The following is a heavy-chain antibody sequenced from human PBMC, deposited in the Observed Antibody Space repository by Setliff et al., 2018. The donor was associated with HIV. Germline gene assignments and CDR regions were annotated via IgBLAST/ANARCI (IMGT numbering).Heavy chain of an antibody. CDR3: ATVFYYDSESFSLDY. J-gene: IGHJ4*02. V-gene: IGHV1-69*13. D-gene: IGHD3-10*01. CDR1: GGTFNNYA. Sequence: SVKVSCKASGGTFNNYAISWVRQAPGQGLEWVGGIIPLFGTSNYALKFQGRVTITANESTNTAHMELSSLRSLDTAMYYCATVFYYDSESFSLDYWGQGMLVTVSS. CDR2: IIPLFGTS.